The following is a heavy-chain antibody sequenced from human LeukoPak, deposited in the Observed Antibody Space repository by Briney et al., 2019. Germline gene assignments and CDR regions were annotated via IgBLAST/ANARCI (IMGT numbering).Heavy chain of an antibody. Sequence: PSETLSLTCTVSGGTISSGDYYWSWIRQPPGKGLEWIGCIYYSGSTYYNPPLRSRVTMSVDTSKNQFSLKLSSVTAADTGVYYCASSGKLHDAFDIWGQGTMVTVSS. CDR1: GGTISSGDYY. CDR3: ASSGKLHDAFDI. V-gene: IGHV4-30-4*08. D-gene: IGHD1-26*01. CDR2: IYYSGST. J-gene: IGHJ3*02.